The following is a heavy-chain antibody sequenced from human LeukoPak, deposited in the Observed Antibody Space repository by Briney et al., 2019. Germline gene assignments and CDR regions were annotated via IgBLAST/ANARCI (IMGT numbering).Heavy chain of an antibody. CDR1: GGSISSGSYY. J-gene: IGHJ4*02. CDR3: ARDRNGYYFDY. CDR2: IYTSGST. D-gene: IGHD1-1*01. Sequence: PSETLSLTCTVSGGSISSGSYYWSWIRQPAGKGLEWIGRIYTSGSTNYNPSLKSRVTISVDTSKNRFSLKLSSVTAADTAVYYCARDRNGYYFDYWGQGTLVTVSS. V-gene: IGHV4-61*02.